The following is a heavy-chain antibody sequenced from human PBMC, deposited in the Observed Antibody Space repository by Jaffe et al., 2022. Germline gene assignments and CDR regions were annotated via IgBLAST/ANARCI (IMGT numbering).Heavy chain of an antibody. V-gene: IGHV4-34*01. CDR1: GGSFSGYY. CDR2: INHSGST. D-gene: IGHD6-13*01. Sequence: QVQLQQWGAGLLKPSETLSLTCAVYGGSFSGYYWSWIRQPPGKGLEWIGEINHSGSTNYNPSLKSRVTISVDTSKNQFSLKLSSVTAADTAVYYCARGPGIAAAGTRRFDYWGQGTLVTVSS. J-gene: IGHJ4*02. CDR3: ARGPGIAAAGTRRFDY.